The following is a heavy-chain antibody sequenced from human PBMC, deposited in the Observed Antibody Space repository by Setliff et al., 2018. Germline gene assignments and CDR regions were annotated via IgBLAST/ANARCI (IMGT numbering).Heavy chain of an antibody. CDR1: GASVSSHY. V-gene: IGHV4-59*04. CDR3: ARLPNYVWGSPVDY. D-gene: IGHD3-16*01. J-gene: IGHJ4*02. Sequence: PSETLSLTCNVSGASVSSHYWDWIRQPPGKGLEWIGFISYSGRTFYNPSLKSRVTISVDTSKNQFSLTLSSVTAADTAVYYCARLPNYVWGSPVDYWGQGTLVTVSS. CDR2: ISYSGRT.